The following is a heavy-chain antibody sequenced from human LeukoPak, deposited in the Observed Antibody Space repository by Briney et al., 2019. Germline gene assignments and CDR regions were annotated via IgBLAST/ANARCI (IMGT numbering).Heavy chain of an antibody. V-gene: IGHV3-23*01. J-gene: IGHJ4*02. CDR3: AKGQYASGWNSGNY. CDR1: RFTFNTYA. CDR2: ISGSGGST. D-gene: IGHD1/OR15-1a*01. Sequence: PGGSLRLSCAASRFTFNTYAMSWVRQAPGKGLEWVSVISGSGGSTYYADSVKGRFTISRDDSKNTLYLQVNSLRAEDTAVYYCAKGQYASGWNSGNYWGQGTLVTVSS.